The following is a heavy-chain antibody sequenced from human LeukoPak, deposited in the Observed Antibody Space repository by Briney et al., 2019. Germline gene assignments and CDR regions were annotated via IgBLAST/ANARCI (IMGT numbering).Heavy chain of an antibody. V-gene: IGHV4-61*02. CDR1: GGSISSGSYY. D-gene: IGHD2-2*01. Sequence: SQTLSLTCTVSGGSISSGSYYWSWTRQPAGKGLEWIGRIYTSGSTNYNPSLKGRVTISVDTSKNQFSLKLSSVTAADTAVYYCARDFEGYCSSTSCLRSDAFDIWGQGTMVTVSS. CDR2: IYTSGST. CDR3: ARDFEGYCSSTSCLRSDAFDI. J-gene: IGHJ3*02.